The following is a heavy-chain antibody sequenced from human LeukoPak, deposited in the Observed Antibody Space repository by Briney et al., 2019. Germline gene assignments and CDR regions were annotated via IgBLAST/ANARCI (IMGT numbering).Heavy chain of an antibody. CDR3: AKRSDYGGNRNYFDS. Sequence: GGSLRPSCAASGFTFSSYGMSWVRQAPGKGLEWVSAINDGGGDTCYADSVKGRFSISRDNSKNTLYLQILSLRAEDTAVYYCAKRSDYGGNRNYFDSWGQGTPVTVSS. J-gene: IGHJ4*02. V-gene: IGHV3-23*01. CDR2: INDGGGDT. D-gene: IGHD4-23*01. CDR1: GFTFSSYG.